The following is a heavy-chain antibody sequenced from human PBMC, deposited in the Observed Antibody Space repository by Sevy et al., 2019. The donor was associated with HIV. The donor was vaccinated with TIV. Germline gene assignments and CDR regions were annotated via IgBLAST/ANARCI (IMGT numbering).Heavy chain of an antibody. J-gene: IGHJ4*02. CDR2: IDYSGHI. CDR3: AGENAWGRGYS. D-gene: IGHD1-26*01. CDR1: GGSITSLY. Sequence: SETLSLTCTVSGGSITSLYWNWIRQPPGKGLEWLANIDYSGHINYNPSLKSRVTLSLDTSKNQFSLRLSSVTAADTAMYYCAGENAWGRGYSWGQGTLVTVSS. V-gene: IGHV4-59*11.